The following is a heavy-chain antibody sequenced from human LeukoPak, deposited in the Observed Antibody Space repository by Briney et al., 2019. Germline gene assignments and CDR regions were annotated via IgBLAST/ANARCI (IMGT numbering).Heavy chain of an antibody. Sequence: GGSLRLSCAASGVTVSSNYMSWVRQARGEGVEWVSILYSAGSTYYADSGRGPFPNPKDSPKNTFCHQMNSLRAEDTALYYCASGGMGARKYYSDPFHHWGQGTLVTVSS. J-gene: IGHJ4*02. CDR2: LYSAGST. CDR1: GVTVSSNY. CDR3: ASGGMGARKYYSDPFHH. V-gene: IGHV3-53*01. D-gene: IGHD3-10*01.